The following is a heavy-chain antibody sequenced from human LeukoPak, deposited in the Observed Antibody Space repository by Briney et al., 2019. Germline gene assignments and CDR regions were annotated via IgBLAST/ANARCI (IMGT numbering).Heavy chain of an antibody. D-gene: IGHD3-22*01. CDR2: IYYTGTT. CDR3: ARASGGYFNNWFDP. CDR1: GGSLSTHY. J-gene: IGHJ5*02. V-gene: IGHV4-59*11. Sequence: SETLSLTCTVSGGSLSTHYWSWIRQPPGKGLEWMGYIYYTGTTSYNPSLKSRVTISVDTSKNQFPLRLSSVTAADTAVYYCARASGGYFNNWFDPWGQGTLVTVSS.